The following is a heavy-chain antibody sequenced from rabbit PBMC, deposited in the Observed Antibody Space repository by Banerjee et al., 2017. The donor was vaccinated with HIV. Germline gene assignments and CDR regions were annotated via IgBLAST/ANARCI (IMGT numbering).Heavy chain of an antibody. D-gene: IGHD8-1*01. J-gene: IGHJ3*01. CDR3: ARDLGGSSDL. Sequence: QQQLEESGGDLVKPEGSLTLTCTASGFSFSNKYVMCWVRQAPGKGLEWIACINAADDSKICYASWAKGRFTISKTSSTTVTLQMTSLTAADTATYFCARDLGGSSDLWGQGTLVTVS. CDR2: INAADDSKI. CDR1: GFSFSNKYV. V-gene: IGHV1S45*01.